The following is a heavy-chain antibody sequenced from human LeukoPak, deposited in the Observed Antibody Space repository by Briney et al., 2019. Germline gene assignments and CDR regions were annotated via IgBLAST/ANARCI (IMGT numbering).Heavy chain of an antibody. CDR1: GGSISSSSYY. V-gene: IGHV4-39*01. CDR2: IYYSGST. J-gene: IGHJ3*02. Sequence: SETLSLTCTVSGGSISSSSYYWGWIRQPPGKGLEWIGSIYYSGSTYYNPSLKSRVTISVDTSKNQFSLKLSSVTAADTAVYYCARVPPNIVVVPAANAFDIWGQGTVVTVSS. D-gene: IGHD2-2*01. CDR3: ARVPPNIVVVPAANAFDI.